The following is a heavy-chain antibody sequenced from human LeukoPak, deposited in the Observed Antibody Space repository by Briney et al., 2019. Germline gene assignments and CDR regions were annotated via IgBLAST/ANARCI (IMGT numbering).Heavy chain of an antibody. Sequence: GGSLRLSCAVSGFTFSSYEMNWVRQAAGTGLEWVSYISGSGSNTYYADSVKGRFTITRDNTKNSLYLQMTSLRAEDTAVYYCARERRVGAISFDYWGQGTLVTVSS. CDR1: GFTFSSYE. V-gene: IGHV3-48*03. J-gene: IGHJ4*02. D-gene: IGHD1-26*01. CDR2: ISGSGSNT. CDR3: ARERRVGAISFDY.